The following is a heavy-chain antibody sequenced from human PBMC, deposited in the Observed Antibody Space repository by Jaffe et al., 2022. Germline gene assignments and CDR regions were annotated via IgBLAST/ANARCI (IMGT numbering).Heavy chain of an antibody. CDR2: IRRKGNGGTT. J-gene: IGHJ3*02. CDR3: VRRLRAVAGPASDGFDI. CDR1: GFTFGDYG. V-gene: IGHV3-49*04. Sequence: EVQLVESGGDLVQSGRSLRLSCTTSGFTFGDYGVSWVRQAPGKGLEWVGFIRRKGNGGTTEYAASVKGRFTISRDDSKSIVYLQMNSLKTDDTAVYYCVRRLRAVAGPASDGFDIWGQGTMVTVSS. D-gene: IGHD6-13*01.